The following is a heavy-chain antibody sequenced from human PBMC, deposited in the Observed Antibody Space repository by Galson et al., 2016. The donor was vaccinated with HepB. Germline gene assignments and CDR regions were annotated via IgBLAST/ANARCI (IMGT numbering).Heavy chain of an antibody. CDR2: IWYDGRDK. Sequence: SLRLSCAASGFTFSSYGMHWVRQAPGKGLEWVAIIWYDGRDKYYADSVKGRFTISRDNSKNTLYLQMNSLRAEDTAVYYCARNPQYQLTNYNYYGMDVWGQGTTVTV. D-gene: IGHD2-2*01. CDR3: ARNPQYQLTNYNYYGMDV. J-gene: IGHJ6*02. V-gene: IGHV3-33*01. CDR1: GFTFSSYG.